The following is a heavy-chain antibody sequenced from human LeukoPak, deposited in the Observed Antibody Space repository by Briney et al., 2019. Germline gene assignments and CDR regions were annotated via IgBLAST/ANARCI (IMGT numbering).Heavy chain of an antibody. CDR3: ARDYGDYVPFLNWFDP. J-gene: IGHJ5*02. V-gene: IGHV1-18*01. D-gene: IGHD4-17*01. CDR1: GYTFTSYG. Sequence: ASVKVSCKASGYTFTSYGISWVRQAPGQGLEWMGWISAYNGNTNYAQKLQGRVTMTTDTSTSTAYMELRSLRSDDTAVYYCARDYGDYVPFLNWFDPWGQGTLVTVSS. CDR2: ISAYNGNT.